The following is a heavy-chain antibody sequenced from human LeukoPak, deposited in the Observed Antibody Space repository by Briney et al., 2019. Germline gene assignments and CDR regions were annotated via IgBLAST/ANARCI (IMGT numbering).Heavy chain of an antibody. CDR1: GFTFSSYS. V-gene: IGHV3-21*01. Sequence: PGGSLRLSCAASGFTFSSYSMNWVRQAPGKGLEGVSSISSSSSYIYYADSVKGRFTISRDNAKNSLYLQMNSLRAEDTAVYYCAREGHPTRGPTTVTTSSLFYWGQGTLVTVSS. CDR2: ISSSSSYI. CDR3: AREGHPTRGPTTVTTSSLFY. J-gene: IGHJ4*02. D-gene: IGHD4-17*01.